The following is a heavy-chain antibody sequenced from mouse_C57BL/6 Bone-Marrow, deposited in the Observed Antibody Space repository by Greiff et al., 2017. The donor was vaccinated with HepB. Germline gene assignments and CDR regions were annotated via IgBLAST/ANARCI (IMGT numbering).Heavy chain of an antibody. J-gene: IGHJ2*01. CDR3: TRPLTSHFDY. Sequence: EVKVEESGGGLVQPGGSMKLSCAASGFTFSDAWMDWVRQSPEKGLEWVAEIRNKANNHATYYAESVIGRFTISRDDSKSSVYLQMNSLRAEDTGIYYCTRPLTSHFDYWGQGTTHTISS. V-gene: IGHV6-6*01. D-gene: IGHD5-1*01. CDR1: GFTFSDAW. CDR2: IRNKANNHAT.